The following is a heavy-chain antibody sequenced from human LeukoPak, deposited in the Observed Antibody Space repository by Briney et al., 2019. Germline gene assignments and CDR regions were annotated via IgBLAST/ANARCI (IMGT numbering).Heavy chain of an antibody. V-gene: IGHV3-30-3*01. CDR2: ISYDGSSK. CDR3: ARGTLFSLGYYDSSGAANEYFQH. D-gene: IGHD3-22*01. Sequence: GRSLRLSCAASGFTFSSYAMHWVRQAPGKGLEWVAVISYDGSSKYFADSVKGRFTISRDNSKNTLYLQMNSLRAEDTAVYYCARGTLFSLGYYDSSGAANEYFQHWDQGTLVTVSS. CDR1: GFTFSSYA. J-gene: IGHJ1*01.